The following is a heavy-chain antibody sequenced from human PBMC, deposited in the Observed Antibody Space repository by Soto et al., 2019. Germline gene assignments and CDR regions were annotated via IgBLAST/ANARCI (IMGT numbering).Heavy chain of an antibody. CDR2: IDSGGSRA. D-gene: IGHD3-22*01. J-gene: IGHJ4*02. CDR3: TRFGTYYDTSGFLY. CDR1: GFTFSHNW. Sequence: GGSLRLSCAASGFTFSHNWMHWVRQAPGKGLVWVSRIDSGGSRADYADSVKGRFTISRDNGENTLYLQMNSLTAEDTAVYYCTRFGTYYDTSGFLYWGQGTLVTVSS. V-gene: IGHV3-74*01.